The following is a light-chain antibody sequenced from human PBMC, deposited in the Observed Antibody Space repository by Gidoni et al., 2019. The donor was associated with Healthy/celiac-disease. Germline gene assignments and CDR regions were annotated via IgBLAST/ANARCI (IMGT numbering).Light chain of an antibody. Sequence: GSLGERATINCKSSQSVLYSSNNKNYLAWYQQKPGQPPKLLIYWASTRESGVPDRCSGSGSGTDFTLTISSLQAEDVTVYYCQQYYSTPRTFGQGTKVEIK. V-gene: IGKV4-1*01. CDR3: QQYYSTPRT. CDR1: QSVLYSSNNKNY. CDR2: WAS. J-gene: IGKJ1*01.